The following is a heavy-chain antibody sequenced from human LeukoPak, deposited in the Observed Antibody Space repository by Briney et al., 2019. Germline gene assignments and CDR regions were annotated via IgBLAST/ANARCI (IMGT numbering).Heavy chain of an antibody. CDR3: ARAGSGYTSPSDY. CDR2: IRPSGDNT. CDR1: GFTFSSYD. J-gene: IGHJ4*02. D-gene: IGHD6-13*01. Sequence: GGSLRLSCAASGFTFSSYDMTWVRQAPGRGLEWVSSIRPSGDNTYYGDSVKGRFTISRDNAKHSVYLQMNRLRAEDTAVYYCARAGSGYTSPSDYWGQGTLVTVSS. V-gene: IGHV3-23*01.